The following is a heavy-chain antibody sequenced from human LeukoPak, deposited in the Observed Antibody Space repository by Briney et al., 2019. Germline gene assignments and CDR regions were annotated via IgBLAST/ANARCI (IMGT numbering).Heavy chain of an antibody. J-gene: IGHJ3*01. CDR3: AGRIATLYDAFDL. V-gene: IGHV4-39*01. Sequence: SETLSLTCSVSGASISTTNYFWGRIRQPPGKGLEWIGRLYYSGPTYYNPSLRSRVTISADTSKNQFSLKLSSVTAADPAVYYCAGRIATLYDAFDLWGQGTKVTVSS. CDR2: LYYSGPT. CDR1: GASISTTNYF. D-gene: IGHD6-13*01.